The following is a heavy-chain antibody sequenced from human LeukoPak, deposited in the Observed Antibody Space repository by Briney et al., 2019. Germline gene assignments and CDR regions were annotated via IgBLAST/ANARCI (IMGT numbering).Heavy chain of an antibody. Sequence: GGSLRLSCAASGFSFSYYGLHWVRQAPGKGLEWITFIRYDAKNKYYADSVKGRFTISRDNSKNTLYLQMNSLLSEGTAVYYCAKVPEGAVAGPFDSWGQGTLVTVSS. CDR3: AKVPEGAVAGPFDS. CDR2: IRYDAKNK. J-gene: IGHJ4*02. CDR1: GFSFSYYG. V-gene: IGHV3-30*02. D-gene: IGHD6-19*01.